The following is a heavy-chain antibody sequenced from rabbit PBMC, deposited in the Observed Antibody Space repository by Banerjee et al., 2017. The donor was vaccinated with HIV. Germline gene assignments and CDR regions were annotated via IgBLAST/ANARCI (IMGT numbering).Heavy chain of an antibody. J-gene: IGHJ4*01. V-gene: IGHV1S45*01. CDR3: ARYPVHTGVGYNL. Sequence: QEQLEESGGDLVKPEGSLTLTCTASGFSFRSGYYMCWVRQAPGKGLDLVACIYVGSAGGTVYANWAKGRFTISKTSSTTVTLQMTSLTVADTATYFCARYPVHTGVGYNLWGPGTLVTVS. CDR2: IYVGSAGGT. CDR1: GFSFRSGYY. D-gene: IGHD7-1*01.